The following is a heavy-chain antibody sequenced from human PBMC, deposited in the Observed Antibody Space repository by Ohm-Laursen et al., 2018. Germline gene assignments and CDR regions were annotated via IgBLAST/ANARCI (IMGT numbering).Heavy chain of an antibody. Sequence: SETLSLTCTVSGGSISSYYWSWIRKPPGKGLEWIGHIHHSGSTNLNPSLRSRVTISVDTSKIQFSLNLNSLTTADTAVYYCVKGGRRGSSWYRNYGMDVWGQGTTVTVSS. V-gene: IGHV4-59*01. J-gene: IGHJ6*02. D-gene: IGHD6-13*01. CDR3: VKGGRRGSSWYRNYGMDV. CDR1: GGSISSYY. CDR2: IHHSGST.